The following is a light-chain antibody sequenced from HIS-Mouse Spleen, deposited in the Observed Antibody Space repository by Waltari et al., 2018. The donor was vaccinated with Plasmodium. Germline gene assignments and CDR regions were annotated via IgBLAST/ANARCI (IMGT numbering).Light chain of an antibody. Sequence: ELVLTQSPGTLSLSPGESATLSCGASQSVSSSYVAWYQQKPGQAPRLLIYGASSRATGIPDRSSGSGSGTDFTLTISRLEPEDFAVYYCQQYGSSPYTFGQGTKLEIK. CDR1: QSVSSSY. CDR2: GAS. V-gene: IGKV3-20*01. J-gene: IGKJ2*01. CDR3: QQYGSSPYT.